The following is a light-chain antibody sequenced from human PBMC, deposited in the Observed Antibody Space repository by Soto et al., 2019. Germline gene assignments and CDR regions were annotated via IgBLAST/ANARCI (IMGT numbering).Light chain of an antibody. CDR2: GAS. J-gene: IGKJ3*01. CDR3: QQQGT. V-gene: IGKV3-20*01. Sequence: EIVLTQSPGTLSLSPGDRATLSCRASQTVISAYLAWYQQKPGQAPRLLIYGASSRATGIPDRFSGSGSGTDFTLTISRLEPEDFAVYYCQQQGTFGPGTTVDIK. CDR1: QTVISAY.